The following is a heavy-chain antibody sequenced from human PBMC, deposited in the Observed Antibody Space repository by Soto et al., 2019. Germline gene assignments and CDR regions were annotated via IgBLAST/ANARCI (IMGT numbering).Heavy chain of an antibody. V-gene: IGHV3-33*05. CDR2: LSFDGDYV. CDR3: AGVMSPSNINDAFDI. J-gene: IGHJ3*02. CDR1: GFSLTNYV. Sequence: QVQLVESGGGVVQPGRSLRLSCVASGFSLTNYVIHWVRRAPGKGLEWVAVLSFDGDYVDFADSVKGRFSISRDTSKNTVYLKMNTLKVEDTAVYHCAGVMSPSNINDAFDIWGRGTEVAVSA.